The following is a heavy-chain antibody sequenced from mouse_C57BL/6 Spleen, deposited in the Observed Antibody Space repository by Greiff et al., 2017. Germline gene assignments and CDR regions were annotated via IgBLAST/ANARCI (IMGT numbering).Heavy chain of an antibody. CDR3: ARVYYDYLYAMDY. CDR2: IDPSDSYT. V-gene: IGHV1-50*01. J-gene: IGHJ4*01. D-gene: IGHD2-4*01. CDR1: GYTFTSYW. Sequence: QVQLQQPGAELVKPGASVKLSCKASGYTFTSYWMQWVKQRPGQGLEWIGEIDPSDSYTNYNEKFKSKATLTVDKSSSTAYMQLSSLTSEDSAVYYCARVYYDYLYAMDYWGQGTSVTVSS.